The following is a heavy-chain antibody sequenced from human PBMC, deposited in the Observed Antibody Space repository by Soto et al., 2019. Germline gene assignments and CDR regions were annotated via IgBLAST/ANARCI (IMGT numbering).Heavy chain of an antibody. D-gene: IGHD2-15*01. Sequence: GAPVKVSWKASGYTFPSYGISWVRQAPGQGLEWMGWISAYNGNTNYAQKLQGRVTMTTDTSTRTAYMGLRSLRSDNTALYYCGRGNRIKVFEIWGKGTMVTVS. V-gene: IGHV1-18*01. CDR1: GYTFPSYG. J-gene: IGHJ3*02. CDR2: ISAYNGNT. CDR3: GRGNRIKVFEI.